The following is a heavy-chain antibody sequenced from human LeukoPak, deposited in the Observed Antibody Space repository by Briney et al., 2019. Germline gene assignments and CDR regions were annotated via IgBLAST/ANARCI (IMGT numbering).Heavy chain of an antibody. Sequence: GGSLRLSCVGSGFTFSAFWMAWVRQAPGKGLEWVANMKHDRSAKHYVDSVEGRFTISRDNAKNSLYLHMNSLRAEDTAVYYCARDVDGNLDYWGQGTLVTVSS. J-gene: IGHJ4*02. V-gene: IGHV3-7*01. CDR3: ARDVDGNLDY. D-gene: IGHD1-14*01. CDR1: GFTFSAFW. CDR2: MKHDRSAK.